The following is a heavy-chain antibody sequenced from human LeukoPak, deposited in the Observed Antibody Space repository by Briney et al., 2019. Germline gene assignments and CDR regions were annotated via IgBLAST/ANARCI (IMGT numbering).Heavy chain of an antibody. J-gene: IGHJ4*02. Sequence: GGSLRLSCAASGFTFSSYGMSWVRQAPGKGLEWVAFIRYDGSNKYYADSVKGRFTISRDNSKNTLYLQMNSLRAEDTAVYYCAKDLGTYYYDSSGYSFDYWGQGTLVTVSS. CDR3: AKDLGTYYYDSSGYSFDY. CDR1: GFTFSSYG. V-gene: IGHV3-30*02. D-gene: IGHD3-22*01. CDR2: IRYDGSNK.